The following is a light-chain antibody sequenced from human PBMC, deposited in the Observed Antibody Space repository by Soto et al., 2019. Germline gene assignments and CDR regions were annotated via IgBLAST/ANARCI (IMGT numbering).Light chain of an antibody. J-gene: IGKJ1*01. CDR1: QDIRNS. CDR3: QKCNSAPRT. Sequence: DIQMTQSPSSLSASVGDRVTITCRARQDIRNSLAWYQQKPGKVPKLLIYAAATLHSGVPSRFSGSGSGTDFTLTISSLQPEDVAIYYCQKCNSAPRTFGQGTKVEIK. V-gene: IGKV1-27*01. CDR2: AAA.